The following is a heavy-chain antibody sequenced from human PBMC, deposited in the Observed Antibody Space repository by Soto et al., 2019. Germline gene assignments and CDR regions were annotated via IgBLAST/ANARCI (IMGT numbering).Heavy chain of an antibody. D-gene: IGHD1-1*01. CDR3: ARSIRYGYYYGMDV. CDR2: IIPIFGTA. Sequence: VTVSCKASGGTFSSYAISWVRQAPGQGLEWMGGIIPIFGTANYAQKFQGRVTITADESTSTAYMELSSLRSEDTAVYYCARSIRYGYYYGMDVWGQGTTVTVSS. CDR1: GGTFSSYA. V-gene: IGHV1-69*01. J-gene: IGHJ6*02.